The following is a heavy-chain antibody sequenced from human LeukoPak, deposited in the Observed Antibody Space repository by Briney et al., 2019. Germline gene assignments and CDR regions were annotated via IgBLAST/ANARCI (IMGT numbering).Heavy chain of an antibody. CDR1: GFTFSDYY. J-gene: IGHJ4*02. Sequence: PGGSLRLSCAASGFTFSDYYMSWIRQPPGKGLEWIGSIYYSGSTYYNPSLKSRVTISVDTSKNQFSLKLSSVTAADTAVYYCAREADYYDSSGYFDYWGQGTLVTVSS. V-gene: IGHV4-38-2*02. D-gene: IGHD3-22*01. CDR3: AREADYYDSSGYFDY. CDR2: IYYSGST.